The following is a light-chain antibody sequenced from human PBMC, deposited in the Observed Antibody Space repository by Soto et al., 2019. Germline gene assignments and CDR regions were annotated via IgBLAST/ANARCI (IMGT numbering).Light chain of an antibody. J-gene: IGKJ3*01. CDR1: QSVRRTY. CDR3: QQYATSARLT. V-gene: IGKV3-20*01. CDR2: GAS. Sequence: EIVLTQSPGTLSWSPGERATLSCRASQSVRRTYLAWYQQKPGQAPRLLIYGASSRANGIPDRFSGSWSGTEFTLTIDRLELEYFAVYYCQQYATSARLTFGHGTIVDI.